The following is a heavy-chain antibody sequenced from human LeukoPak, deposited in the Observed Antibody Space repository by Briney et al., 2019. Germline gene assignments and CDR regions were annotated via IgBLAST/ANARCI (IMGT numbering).Heavy chain of an antibody. D-gene: IGHD2-2*01. CDR3: ARVRAGYCTSTSCYTGMDV. CDR1: GFTFSSYA. CDR2: ISGSGGST. J-gene: IGHJ6*02. Sequence: GGSLRLSCAASGFTFSSYAMSWVRQAPGKGLEWVSAISGSGGSTYYADSVKGRFTISRDNSKNTLYMQMNSLRAEDTAVYYCARVRAGYCTSTSCYTGMDVWGQGTTVTVSS. V-gene: IGHV3-23*01.